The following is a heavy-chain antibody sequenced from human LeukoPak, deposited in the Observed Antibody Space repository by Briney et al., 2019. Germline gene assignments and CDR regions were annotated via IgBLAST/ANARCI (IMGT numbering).Heavy chain of an antibody. CDR1: GFTFSSYA. D-gene: IGHD6-19*01. CDR2: ISYDGSNK. V-gene: IGHV3-30-3*01. Sequence: GRSLRLSCAASGFTFSSYAMHWVRQAPGKGLEWVAVISYDGSNKYYADSVKGRFTISRDNAKNSVYLQMNSLRAEDTAVYYCARILHISGWSIDYWGQGALVTVSS. CDR3: ARILHISGWSIDY. J-gene: IGHJ4*02.